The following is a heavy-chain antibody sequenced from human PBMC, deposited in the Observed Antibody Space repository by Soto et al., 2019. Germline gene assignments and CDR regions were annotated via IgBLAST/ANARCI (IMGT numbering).Heavy chain of an antibody. Sequence: QVQLVQSGAEVTKPGSSVKVSCKASGGTFSSYTISWVRQAPGQGLEWMGRIIPILGIANYAQKFQGRVTIAADKSTSTAYMEMSSLSSEDTAVYYCAMEYCSSTSCYRDYWGQGTLVTVSS. V-gene: IGHV1-69*02. D-gene: IGHD2-2*02. CDR2: IIPILGIA. CDR1: GGTFSSYT. CDR3: AMEYCSSTSCYRDY. J-gene: IGHJ4*02.